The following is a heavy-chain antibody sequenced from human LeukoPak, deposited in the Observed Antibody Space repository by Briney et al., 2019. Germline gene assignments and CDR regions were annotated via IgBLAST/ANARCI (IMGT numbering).Heavy chain of an antibody. CDR3: ARYTTGDFDY. V-gene: IGHV5-10-1*01. Sequence: PGESLKISCKCSGYSLTSYWISWVRQMPGKGLEWMGRIDPSDSYTNYSPSFQGHVTISADKSISTAYLQWSSLKASDTAMYYCARYTTGDFDYWGQGTLVTVSS. CDR1: GYSLTSYW. CDR2: IDPSDSYT. J-gene: IGHJ4*02. D-gene: IGHD1-1*01.